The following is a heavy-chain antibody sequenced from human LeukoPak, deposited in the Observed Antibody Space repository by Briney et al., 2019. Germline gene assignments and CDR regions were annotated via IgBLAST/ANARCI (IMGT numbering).Heavy chain of an antibody. Sequence: ASVKVSCTASGYTFFKYGISWVRQAPGQGLEWMGWMHGDNGNTNYAQKLQGRVTITTDTSTNTAYMELRSLRSDDTAVYYCARAGMNYYMDVWGKGTTVTVSS. CDR2: MHGDNGNT. V-gene: IGHV1-18*01. CDR3: ARAGMNYYMDV. D-gene: IGHD3-10*01. CDR1: GYTFFKYG. J-gene: IGHJ6*03.